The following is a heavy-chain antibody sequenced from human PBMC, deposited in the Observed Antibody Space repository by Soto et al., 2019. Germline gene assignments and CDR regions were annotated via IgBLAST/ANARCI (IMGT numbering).Heavy chain of an antibody. Sequence: EVQVLESGGGLVQSGGSLRLSCAASGFTFSIYAMSWVRQAPGKGLEWVSSIGGVDETYYADSVRGRFTISRDNSKKTLCLQMNSLRAEDTAVYYCAKDRMDHNSVWDPFDVWGPGTVVTVSA. J-gene: IGHJ3*01. CDR1: GFTFSIYA. D-gene: IGHD1-20*01. CDR3: AKDRMDHNSVWDPFDV. CDR2: SIGGVDET. V-gene: IGHV3-23*01.